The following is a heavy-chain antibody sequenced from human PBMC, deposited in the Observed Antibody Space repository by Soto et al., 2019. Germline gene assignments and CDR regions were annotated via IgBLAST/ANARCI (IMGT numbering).Heavy chain of an antibody. J-gene: IGHJ5*02. D-gene: IGHD3-10*01. V-gene: IGHV1-18*01. CDR3: ARDYGFGELFDP. CDR1: GYTFTSYG. Sequence: QFQLVQSGAEVKKPGASVKVSCKASGYTFTSYGISWVRQAPGQGLEWMGWISAYNVNTNNAQKLQGRVTMTTDTSTSTAYRELRSLRSDDTAVYYWARDYGFGELFDPWGQGPLVTVSS. CDR2: ISAYNVNT.